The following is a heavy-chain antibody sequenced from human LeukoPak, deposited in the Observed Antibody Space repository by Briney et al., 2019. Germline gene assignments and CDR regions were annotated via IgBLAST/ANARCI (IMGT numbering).Heavy chain of an antibody. CDR2: INPSGGST. CDR1: GYTFTSYY. CDR3: ARSAWFVDAFDI. J-gene: IGHJ3*02. Sequence: ASVKVSCKASGYTFTSYYMHWVRQAPGQGLEWMGIINPSGGSTSYAQKLQGRVTMTTDTSTSTAYMELRSLRSDDTAVYYCARSAWFVDAFDIWGQGTMVTVSS. V-gene: IGHV1-46*01. D-gene: IGHD3-10*01.